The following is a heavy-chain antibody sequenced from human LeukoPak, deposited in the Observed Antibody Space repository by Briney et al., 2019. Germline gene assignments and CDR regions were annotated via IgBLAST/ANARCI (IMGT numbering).Heavy chain of an antibody. CDR3: ARGGGYENPYYYYMDV. J-gene: IGHJ6*03. CDR1: GFTFDDYG. CDR2: INWNGGST. Sequence: GGSLRHACAASGFTFDDYGMSWVRQAPGKGLEWVSGINWNGGSTGYADSVKGRFTISRDNAKNSLYLQMNSLRAEDTALYYCARGGGYENPYYYYMDVWGKGTTVTVSS. V-gene: IGHV3-20*04. D-gene: IGHD5-12*01.